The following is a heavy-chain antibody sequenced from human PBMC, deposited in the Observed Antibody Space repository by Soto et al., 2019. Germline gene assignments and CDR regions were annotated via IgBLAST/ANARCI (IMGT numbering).Heavy chain of an antibody. CDR2: IYYSGST. V-gene: IGHV4-59*08. CDR3: ASRYGSAIDY. CDR1: GGTISSWY. D-gene: IGHD1-26*01. J-gene: IGHJ4*02. Sequence: QVQLQESGPGLVKPSETLSLTCTVSGGTISSWYWCWIRQPPGKGLEWIGYIYYSGSTNCNPSLKSRVTIAVATAKNQFALKLSSVTAADTAVYYCASRYGSAIDYWGQGTLVTVSS.